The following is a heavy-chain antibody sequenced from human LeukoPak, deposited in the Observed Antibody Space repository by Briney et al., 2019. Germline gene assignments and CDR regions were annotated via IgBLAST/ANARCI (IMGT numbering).Heavy chain of an antibody. V-gene: IGHV3-30*02. CDR3: AKGSGYDVDY. CDR2: IRYHGSNK. J-gene: IGHJ4*02. CDR1: GFTFSSYG. Sequence: GSLRLSCAASGFTFSSYGMHWVRQAPGKGLAWVAFIRYHGSNKYYADAVKGRFTISRDNSKNTLYLQMNSLRAEDTAVYYCAKGSGYDVDYWGQGTLVTVSS. D-gene: IGHD5-12*01.